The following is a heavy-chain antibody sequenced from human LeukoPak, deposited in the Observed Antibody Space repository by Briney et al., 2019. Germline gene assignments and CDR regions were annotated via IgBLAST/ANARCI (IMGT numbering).Heavy chain of an antibody. J-gene: IGHJ4*02. V-gene: IGHV3-48*04. CDR1: GFTFSSYS. CDR3: ARDSGSESSPFDY. D-gene: IGHD3-10*01. Sequence: PGGSLRLSCAASGFTFSSYSMNWVRQPPGKGLEWVSYISSSSSTIYYADSVKGRFTISRDNAKNSLYLQMNSLRAEDTAVYYCARDSGSESSPFDYWGQGTLLTVSS. CDR2: ISSSSSTI.